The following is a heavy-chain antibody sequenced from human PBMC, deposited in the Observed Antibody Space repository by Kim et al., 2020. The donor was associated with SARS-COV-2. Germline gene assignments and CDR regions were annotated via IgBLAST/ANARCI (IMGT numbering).Heavy chain of an antibody. D-gene: IGHD3-16*02. V-gene: IGHV3-9*01. J-gene: IGHJ4*02. CDR3: AKAARELSAFDY. Sequence: GYADYVKGRFTISRDNAKNSLYLQMNSLRAEDTALYYCAKAARELSAFDYWGQGTLVTVSS.